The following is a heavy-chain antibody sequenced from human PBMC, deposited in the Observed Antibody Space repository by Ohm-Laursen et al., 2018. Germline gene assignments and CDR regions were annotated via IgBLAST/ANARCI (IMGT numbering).Heavy chain of an antibody. CDR3: AMGWGYFPS. D-gene: IGHD3-16*01. V-gene: IGHV3-9*01. CDR1: GFRFDDYA. Sequence: SLRLSCAASGFRFDDYAMHWVRQAPGKGLEWVSGISWNSGSIGYADSVKGRFTISRDNPKNSLFLQLSNVRAEDTAVYYCAMGWGYFPSWGQGTLVIVSS. CDR2: ISWNSGSI. J-gene: IGHJ1*01.